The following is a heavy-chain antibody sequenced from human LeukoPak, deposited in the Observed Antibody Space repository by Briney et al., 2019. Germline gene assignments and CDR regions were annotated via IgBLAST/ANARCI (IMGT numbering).Heavy chain of an antibody. J-gene: IGHJ4*02. V-gene: IGHV3-30-3*01. Sequence: GALRLSWAASGFNFSSYAMHWVRQAPGKGVGWVAVISYDGSNKYYADSVKGRFTISRDNSKNTLYLQMNSLRAEDTAVYYCARGQLERLSLPMVDYWGQGTLVTVSS. CDR2: ISYDGSNK. D-gene: IGHD1-1*01. CDR3: ARGQLERLSLPMVDY. CDR1: GFNFSSYA.